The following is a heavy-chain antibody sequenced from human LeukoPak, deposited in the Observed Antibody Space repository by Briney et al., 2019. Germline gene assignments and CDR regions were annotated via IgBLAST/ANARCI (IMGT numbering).Heavy chain of an antibody. Sequence: PGGCLRLSCAASGFTFSSYWMNWVRQAPGKGLEWVGNIKKDGSERYYVDSVKGRFTISRDNTKKSLYLQMNTLRAEDTAVYYCACDLAGPPQEAFDIWGQGTRATVSS. CDR1: GFTFSSYW. CDR2: IKKDGSER. J-gene: IGHJ3*02. V-gene: IGHV3-7*01. CDR3: ACDLAGPPQEAFDI.